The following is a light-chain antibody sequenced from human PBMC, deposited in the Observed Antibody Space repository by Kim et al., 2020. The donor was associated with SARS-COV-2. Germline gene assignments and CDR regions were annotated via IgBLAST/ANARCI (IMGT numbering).Light chain of an antibody. CDR1: QSVDRW. CDR3: QQYSTYSYS. J-gene: IGKJ2*03. CDR2: DAT. Sequence: SAARGDRVSMTGRARQSVDRWLAWYQQRPGKAPKLLIYDATDLKSGVPSRFSGRGSGTEFTLTITSLQPDDFGTYYCQQYSTYSYSLGQGTKLEI. V-gene: IGKV1-5*01.